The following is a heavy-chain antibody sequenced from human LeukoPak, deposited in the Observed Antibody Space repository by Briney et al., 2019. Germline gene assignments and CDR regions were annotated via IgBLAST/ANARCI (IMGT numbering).Heavy chain of an antibody. CDR3: AREVWYYDSSGYYYVLEALDI. V-gene: IGHV4-59*01. J-gene: IGHJ4*02. Sequence: SETLSLTCTVSGGSISSYYWSWIRQPPGKGLEWIGYIYYSGGTNYNPSLKTRVTISVDTSKNQFSLKLSSVTPADTAVYYCAREVWYYDSSGYYYVLEALDIWGQGTLVTVSS. D-gene: IGHD3-22*01. CDR2: IYYSGGT. CDR1: GGSISSYY.